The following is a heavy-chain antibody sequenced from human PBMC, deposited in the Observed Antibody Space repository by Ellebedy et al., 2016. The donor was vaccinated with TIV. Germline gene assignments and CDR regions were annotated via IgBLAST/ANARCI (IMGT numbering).Heavy chain of an antibody. CDR1: GFIFSTYW. CDR2: IKEDGSNK. J-gene: IGHJ4*02. CDR3: ATDLHPFTRGWGY. Sequence: GGSLRLSCAASGFIFSTYWMYWVRQAPGKGLEWVASIKEDGSNKYYVDSVKGRFTISRDNAKNSLYLQMNGLRVEDTAIYYCATDLHPFTRGWGYWGQGTLVTVSS. D-gene: IGHD3-10*01. V-gene: IGHV3-7*01.